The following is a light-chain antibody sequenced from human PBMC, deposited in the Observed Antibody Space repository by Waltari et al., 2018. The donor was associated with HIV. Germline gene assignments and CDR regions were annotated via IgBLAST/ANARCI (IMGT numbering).Light chain of an antibody. Sequence: SYELTQPPSVSVSPGQTASITCARDKWGNENACWYTQKAGQSPVLVIFKDTRRPSGIPERFSGSTSGNTATLTISGALPADEGDYYCQAWDNSVVVFGGGPRLTVL. CDR1: KWGNEN. CDR2: KDT. CDR3: QAWDNSVVV. J-gene: IGLJ2*01. V-gene: IGLV3-1*01.